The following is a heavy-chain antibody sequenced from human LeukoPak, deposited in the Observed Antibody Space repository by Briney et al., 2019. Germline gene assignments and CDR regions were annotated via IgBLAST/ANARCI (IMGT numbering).Heavy chain of an antibody. D-gene: IGHD3-10*01. CDR1: GFTFSSYW. J-gene: IGHJ4*02. V-gene: IGHV3-74*01. Sequence: GGSLRLSCAASGFTFSSYWMHWVRQAPGKGLVWVSRINSDGSSTSYADSVKGRFTISRDNAKNTLYLQMNSLRAEDTAVYYCARDVKIWFGELFPDYWGQGTLVTVSS. CDR2: INSDGSST. CDR3: ARDVKIWFGELFPDY.